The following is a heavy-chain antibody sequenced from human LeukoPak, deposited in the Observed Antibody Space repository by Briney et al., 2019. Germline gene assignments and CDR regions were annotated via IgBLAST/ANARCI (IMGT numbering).Heavy chain of an antibody. CDR2: IIGSGSGA. J-gene: IGHJ5*01. V-gene: IGHV3-23*01. CDR1: GFTFSRYA. Sequence: GVSLRLSCEASGFTFSRYAMMWVRQPPGKGLEWISTIIGSGSGAFYADSVTGRFTISRDNSENTMFLQMDNVRADDTALYYCAKGAATGLVDWFDSWGQGTLVSVS. D-gene: IGHD3/OR15-3a*01. CDR3: AKGAATGLVDWFDS.